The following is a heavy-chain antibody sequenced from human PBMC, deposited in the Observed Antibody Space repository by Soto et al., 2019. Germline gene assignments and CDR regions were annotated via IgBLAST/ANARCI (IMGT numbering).Heavy chain of an antibody. D-gene: IGHD3-10*01. CDR1: GFTFSGSS. J-gene: IGHJ5*02. Sequence: EVQLVESGGGLVQPGGSLKLSCAASGFTFSGSSMHWVRQASGKGLEWVGRIRSKANSYATSYAASVKGRFTVSRDDSKNTAYLQMNSLKTEDTAVYYCTRHVPGFGISWGQGTLVTVSS. CDR2: IRSKANSYAT. CDR3: TRHVPGFGIS. V-gene: IGHV3-73*02.